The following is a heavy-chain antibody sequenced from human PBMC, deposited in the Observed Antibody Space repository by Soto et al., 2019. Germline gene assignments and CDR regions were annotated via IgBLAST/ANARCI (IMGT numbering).Heavy chain of an antibody. V-gene: IGHV3-30-3*01. D-gene: IGHD3-3*01. CDR2: ISYDGSNK. CDR3: ARDLTIFGVVIPRWDYYDYGMDV. Sequence: PGGSLRLSCAASGFTFSSYAMHWVRQAPGKGLEWVAVISYDGSNKYYADSVKGRFTISRDNSKNTLYLQMNSLRAEDTAVYYCARDLTIFGVVIPRWDYYDYGMDVWGHGTTVTVSS. J-gene: IGHJ6*02. CDR1: GFTFSSYA.